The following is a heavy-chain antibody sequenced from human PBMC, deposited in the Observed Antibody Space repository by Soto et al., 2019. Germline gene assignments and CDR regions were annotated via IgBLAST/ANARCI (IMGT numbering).Heavy chain of an antibody. D-gene: IGHD6-6*01. CDR3: ARDAPPSISSYYYYGMDV. CDR2: IYYSGST. V-gene: IGHV4-61*01. J-gene: IGHJ6*02. Sequence: TLSLTCTVSGGSVSSGSYYWSWIRQPPGKGLEWIGYIYYSGSTNYNPSLKSRVTISVDTSKNQFSLKLSSVTAADTAVYYCARDAPPSISSYYYYGMDVWGQGTTVTVSS. CDR1: GGSVSSGSYY.